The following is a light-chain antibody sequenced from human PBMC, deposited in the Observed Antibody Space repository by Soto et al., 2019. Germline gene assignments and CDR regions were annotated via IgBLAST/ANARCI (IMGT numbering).Light chain of an antibody. V-gene: IGKV1-9*01. CDR1: QDISSH. Sequence: DIQLTQSPSFLSASVGDRVTITCRASQDISSHLAWYQQRPGKAPRFLTHSASTLQSGVPSRFSATGSGTTFTLTISSLQPEDIATYYCQQLNRLPRTFGQGTKVEV. CDR3: QQLNRLPRT. J-gene: IGKJ1*01. CDR2: SAS.